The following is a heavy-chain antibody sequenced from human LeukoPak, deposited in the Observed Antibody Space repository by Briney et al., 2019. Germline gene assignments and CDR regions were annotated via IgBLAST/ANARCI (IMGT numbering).Heavy chain of an antibody. CDR3: AKPGYSSSWFHSDYYGMDV. Sequence: GSLRLSCAASGFTFSSYAMSWVRQAPGKGLEWVSAISGSGGSTYYADSVKGRFTISRDNSKNTLYLQMNSLRAEDTAVYYCAKPGYSSSWFHSDYYGMDVWGQGTTVTVSS. CDR1: GFTFSSYA. D-gene: IGHD6-13*01. CDR2: ISGSGGST. V-gene: IGHV3-23*01. J-gene: IGHJ6*02.